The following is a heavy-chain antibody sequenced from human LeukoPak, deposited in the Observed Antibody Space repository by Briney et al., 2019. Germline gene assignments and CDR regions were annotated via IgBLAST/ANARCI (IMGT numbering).Heavy chain of an antibody. CDR3: ARGTRYQLVHPFDY. CDR1: GYTFTSYD. Sequence: ASVKVSCKASGYTFTSYDINWVRQATGQGLEWMGWMNPNSGNTGYAQKFQGRVTMTRNTSISTAYMELSSLRSEDTAVYYCARGTRYQLVHPFDYWGQGTLVTVSS. J-gene: IGHJ4*02. V-gene: IGHV1-8*01. CDR2: MNPNSGNT. D-gene: IGHD2-2*02.